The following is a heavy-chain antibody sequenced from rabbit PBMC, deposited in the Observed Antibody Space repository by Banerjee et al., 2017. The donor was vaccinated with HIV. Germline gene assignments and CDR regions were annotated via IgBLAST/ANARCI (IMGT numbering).Heavy chain of an antibody. CDR2: IYAGSSGST. CDR1: GFSLSSYA. J-gene: IGHJ4*01. Sequence: QSVEESGGDLVKPGGTLTLTCTVSGFSLSSYAMSWVRQAPGKGLEWIAYIYAGSSGSTYYASWAKGRFTISKTSSTTVTLQMTSLTAADTATYFCTRDDAGVAGYGPFNLWGPGTLVTVS. D-gene: IGHD4-2*01. CDR3: TRDDAGVAGYGPFNL. V-gene: IGHV1S40*01.